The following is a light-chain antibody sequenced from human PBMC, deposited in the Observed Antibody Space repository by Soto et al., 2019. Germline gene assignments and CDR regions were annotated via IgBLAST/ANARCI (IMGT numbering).Light chain of an antibody. CDR1: SSNIGSGYD. J-gene: IGLJ2*01. V-gene: IGLV1-40*01. CDR3: QSYDSSLSGSVV. CDR2: GNS. Sequence: QSVLTQPPSVSGAPGKRVTISCTGSSSNIGSGYDVHWYQQLPGTAPKLLIYGNSNRPSGVPDRFSGSKSGTSASLAITGLQAEDEADYYCQSYDSSLSGSVVFGGGTKLTV.